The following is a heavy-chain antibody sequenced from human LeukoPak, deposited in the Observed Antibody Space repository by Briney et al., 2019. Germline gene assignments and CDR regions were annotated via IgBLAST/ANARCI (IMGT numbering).Heavy chain of an antibody. Sequence: PGGSLRPSCAASGFPFSSYAMSWVRQTPGKGLEWVSGINGSSGSTFYADSVKGRFTISRDNSKNTLYLQMNSLRAEDTAVYYCAKIGVSSSSSPDYWGQGTLVTVSS. CDR1: GFPFSSYA. CDR3: AKIGVSSSSSPDY. D-gene: IGHD6-6*01. V-gene: IGHV3-23*01. CDR2: INGSSGST. J-gene: IGHJ4*02.